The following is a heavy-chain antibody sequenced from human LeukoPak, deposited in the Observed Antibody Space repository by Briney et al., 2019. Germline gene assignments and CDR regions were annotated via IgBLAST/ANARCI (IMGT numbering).Heavy chain of an antibody. CDR3: TRHVDSSGYDRDY. J-gene: IGHJ4*02. Sequence: VGSLRLSCAASGFTFSGSAMHWVRQASGKGLQWVGRIRSKANSYATAYAASVKGRFTISRDDSKNTADLQMNSLKTEDTAVYYCTRHVDSSGYDRDYWGQGTLVTVSS. CDR2: IRSKANSYAT. CDR1: GFTFSGSA. V-gene: IGHV3-73*01. D-gene: IGHD3-22*01.